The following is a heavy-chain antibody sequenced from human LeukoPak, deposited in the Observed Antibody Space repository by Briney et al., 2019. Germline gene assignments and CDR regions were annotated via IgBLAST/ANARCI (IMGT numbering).Heavy chain of an antibody. CDR3: ARGGYDFWSGYGKFDY. CDR1: GYSFTSYG. V-gene: IGHV1-18*01. D-gene: IGHD3-3*01. J-gene: IGHJ4*02. CDR2: ISAYNGNT. Sequence: GESLKISCKGSGYSFTSYGISWVRQAPGQGLEWMGWISAYNGNTNYAQKLQGRVTMTTDTSTSTAYMELRSLRSDDTAVYYCARGGYDFWSGYGKFDYWGQGTLVTVSS.